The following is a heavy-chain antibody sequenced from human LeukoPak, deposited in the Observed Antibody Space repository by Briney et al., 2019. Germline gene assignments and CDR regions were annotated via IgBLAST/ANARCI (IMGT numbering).Heavy chain of an antibody. CDR2: IKSKTDGGTT. D-gene: IGHD6-19*01. J-gene: IGHJ6*03. V-gene: IGHV3-15*01. Sequence: PGGSLRLSCAASGFTFSRYWMSWVRQAPGKGLEWVGRIKSKTDGGTTDYAAPVKGRFTISRDDSKNTLYLQMNSLKTEDTAVYYCTTDLGSGWQTYYYYYMDVWGKGTTVTVSS. CDR1: GFTFSRYW. CDR3: TTDLGSGWQTYYYYYMDV.